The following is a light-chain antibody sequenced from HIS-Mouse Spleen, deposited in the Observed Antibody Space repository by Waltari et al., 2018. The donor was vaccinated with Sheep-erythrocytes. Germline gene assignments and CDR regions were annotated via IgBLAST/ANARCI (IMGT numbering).Light chain of an antibody. V-gene: IGLV2-23*01. J-gene: IGLJ3*02. Sequence: QSALTQPASVSGSPGQSITISCTGTSSDVGSYNLVSWYQKHPAKAPKLMIYEGSKRASGVSHRFSGYKSGNTASLTISGLQAEDEADYYCCSYAGSSTPWVFGGGTKLTVL. CDR3: CSYAGSSTPWV. CDR2: EGS. CDR1: SSDVGSYNL.